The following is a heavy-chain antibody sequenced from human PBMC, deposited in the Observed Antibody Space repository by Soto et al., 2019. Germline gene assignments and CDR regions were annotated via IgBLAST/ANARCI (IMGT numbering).Heavy chain of an antibody. V-gene: IGHV4-61*01. CDR2: IYYSGST. J-gene: IGHJ6*02. CDR3: AGEQAGGYSGYDSFWYYGMDV. CDR1: GGSVSSGSYY. D-gene: IGHD5-12*01. Sequence: QVQLQESGPGLVKPSETLSLTCTVSGGSVSSGSYYWSWIRQPPGKGLEWIGYIYYSGSTNYNPSLKSRVTISVDTSKHQFSLKLSSVTAADTAVYYCAGEQAGGYSGYDSFWYYGMDVWGQGTTVTVSS.